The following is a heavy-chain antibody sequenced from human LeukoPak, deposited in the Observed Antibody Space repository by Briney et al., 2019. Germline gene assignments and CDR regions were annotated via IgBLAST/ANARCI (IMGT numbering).Heavy chain of an antibody. V-gene: IGHV4-38-2*02. J-gene: IGHJ3*01. Sequence: SETLSLTCNVSDYSITNDYYWGWIRQPPGKGLEWIGNIHHSGSTYYKPSLKSRVIISVDTSKNQFSLKLSSVTAADTAVYYCARARSSSNYDAFDVWGQGTMVSVSS. CDR1: DYSITNDYY. D-gene: IGHD4-11*01. CDR2: IHHSGST. CDR3: ARARSSSNYDAFDV.